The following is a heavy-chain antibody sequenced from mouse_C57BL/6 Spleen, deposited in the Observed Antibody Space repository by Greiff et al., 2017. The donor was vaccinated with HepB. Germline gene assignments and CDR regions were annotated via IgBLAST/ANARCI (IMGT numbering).Heavy chain of an antibody. CDR2: IWSGGST. CDR1: GFSLTSYG. J-gene: IGHJ3*01. CDR3: ARGGYYGSSSFAY. Sequence: VQLQQSGPGLVQPSQSLSITCTVSGFSLTSYGVHWVRQSPGKGLEWLGVIWSGGSTDYNAAFISRLSISKDNSKSQVFFKRNSLQADDTAIYYCARGGYYGSSSFAYWGQGTLVTVSA. V-gene: IGHV2-2*01. D-gene: IGHD1-1*01.